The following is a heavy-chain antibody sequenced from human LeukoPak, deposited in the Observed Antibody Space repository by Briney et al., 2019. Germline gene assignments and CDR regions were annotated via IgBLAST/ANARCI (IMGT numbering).Heavy chain of an antibody. D-gene: IGHD1-1*01. CDR1: GYTFTSYG. V-gene: IGHV1-18*01. J-gene: IGHJ4*02. Sequence: ASVKVSCKASGYTFTSYGFSWVRQAPGQGLEWMGWVSGYNGNTNYAQNVQGRVTMTTETSTSTAYMELRSLRSDDTAVYYCARDGGNYYFDYWGQGTLVTVSS. CDR2: VSGYNGNT. CDR3: ARDGGNYYFDY.